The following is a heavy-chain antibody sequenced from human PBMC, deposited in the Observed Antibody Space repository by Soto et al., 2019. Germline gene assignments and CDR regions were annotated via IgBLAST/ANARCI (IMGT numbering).Heavy chain of an antibody. D-gene: IGHD3-9*01. Sequence: VRLSCAASGFSFSKYKMNWVRQAPGKGLEWVSSITGDSSHTYYADSVKGRFTISRDNANNSLYLEMNSLGAEDTAMYYCSRDFIYDILTEGFDPWGQGTLVTVSS. CDR1: GFSFSKYK. V-gene: IGHV3-21*01. CDR2: ITGDSSHT. CDR3: SRDFIYDILTEGFDP. J-gene: IGHJ5*02.